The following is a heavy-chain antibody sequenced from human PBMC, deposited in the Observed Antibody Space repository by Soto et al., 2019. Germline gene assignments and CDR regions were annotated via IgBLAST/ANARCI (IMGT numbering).Heavy chain of an antibody. CDR3: ARGIDCSGGSCYLGY. V-gene: IGHV4-31*03. CDR2: IYYSGST. D-gene: IGHD2-15*01. CDR1: GGPISSGGYY. J-gene: IGHJ4*02. Sequence: PSETLSLTCTVSGGPISSGGYYWSWMRQHPGKGLERIGYIYYSGSTYYNPSLKSRVTISVDTSKNQFSLKLSSVTAADTAVYYCARGIDCSGGSCYLGYWGQGTLVTVS.